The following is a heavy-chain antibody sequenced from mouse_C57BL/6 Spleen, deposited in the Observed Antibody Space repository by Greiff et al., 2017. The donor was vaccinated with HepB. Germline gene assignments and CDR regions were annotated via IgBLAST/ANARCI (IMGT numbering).Heavy chain of an antibody. CDR1: GYSITSGYY. D-gene: IGHD3-1*01. Sequence: VQLQQSGPGLVKPSQSLSLTCSVTGYSITSGYYWNWIRQFPGNKLEWMGYISYDGSNNYNPSLKNRISITRDTSKNQFFLKLNSVTTEDTATYYCARDRGGAMDYWGQGTSVTVSS. CDR3: ARDRGGAMDY. V-gene: IGHV3-6*01. CDR2: ISYDGSN. J-gene: IGHJ4*01.